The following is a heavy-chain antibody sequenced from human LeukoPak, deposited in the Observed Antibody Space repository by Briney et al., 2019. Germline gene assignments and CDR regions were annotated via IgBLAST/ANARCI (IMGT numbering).Heavy chain of an antibody. CDR1: GFTFSSYS. CDR3: ARGFYCSSTSCYDWLDY. D-gene: IGHD2-2*01. CDR2: ISSSSSYI. V-gene: IGHV3-21*01. J-gene: IGHJ4*02. Sequence: KPGGYLRLSCAASGFTFSSYSMNWVRQAPGKGLEWLSSISSSSSYIYYADSVKGRFTISRDNAKNSLYLQMNSLRAEDTAVYYCARGFYCSSTSCYDWLDYWGQGTLVTVSS.